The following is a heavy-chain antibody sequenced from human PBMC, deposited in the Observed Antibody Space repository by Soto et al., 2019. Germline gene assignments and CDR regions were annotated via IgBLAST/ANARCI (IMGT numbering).Heavy chain of an antibody. V-gene: IGHV3-66*01. CDR2: IYSGGST. CDR1: GFTVSSNY. D-gene: IGHD1-20*01. Sequence: GGCLRLSCAASGFTVSSNYMSWVRQAPGKGLEWVSVIYSGGSTYYADSVKGRFTISRDNSKNTLYLQMNSLRAEDTAVYYCARDSARIRDIWGQRTTVTDSS. CDR3: ARDSARIRDI. J-gene: IGHJ3*02.